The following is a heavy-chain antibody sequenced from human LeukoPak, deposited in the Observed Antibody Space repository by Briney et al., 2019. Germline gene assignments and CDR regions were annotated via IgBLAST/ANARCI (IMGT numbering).Heavy chain of an antibody. V-gene: IGHV3-23*01. CDR1: GFTSSIYA. D-gene: IGHD3-3*01. J-gene: IGHJ4*02. CDR3: AKDYPLRFLEWFLTYFDY. Sequence: HPGGSLSLSCAASGFTSSIYAMSWVRQAPGKRVWWGSAISGSGGSTYYADSVKGRFTISRDNSKNTLYLQMNSLRAEDTAVYYCAKDYPLRFLEWFLTYFDYWGQGTLVTVSS. CDR2: ISGSGGST.